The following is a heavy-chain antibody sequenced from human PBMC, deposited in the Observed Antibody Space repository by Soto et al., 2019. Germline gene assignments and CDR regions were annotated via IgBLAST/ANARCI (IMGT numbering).Heavy chain of an antibody. J-gene: IGHJ4*02. CDR3: ATLTGSH. CDR2: IYWDDDK. D-gene: IGHD3-16*01. Sequence: ITLKESGPPRVKPTQTLTLTCSFSGFSLSTDGVGVGWVRQPPGLALEWLAMIYWDDDKHYNASLKSRLSITKDTSKSQVVLTMTNMDPVDTGTYYCATLTGSHWGQGALVTVSS. CDR1: GFSLSTDGVG. V-gene: IGHV2-5*02.